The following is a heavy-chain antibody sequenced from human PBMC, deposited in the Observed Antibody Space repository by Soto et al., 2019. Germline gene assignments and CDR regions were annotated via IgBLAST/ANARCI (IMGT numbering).Heavy chain of an antibody. CDR2: ICDSGST. CDR1: GGSISGGGYY. CDR3: ARELIPLTTDGYFDL. D-gene: IGHD4-17*01. J-gene: IGHJ2*01. V-gene: IGHV4-30-4*01. Sequence: QVQLQESGPGLVKPSQTLSLTCTVSGGSISGGGYYWSWIRQPPGKGLEWIGYICDSGSTYYNPSLESRVTISVDTSKNQFSLRLSSVTAADTAVYYCARELIPLTTDGYFDLWGRGTLVTVSS.